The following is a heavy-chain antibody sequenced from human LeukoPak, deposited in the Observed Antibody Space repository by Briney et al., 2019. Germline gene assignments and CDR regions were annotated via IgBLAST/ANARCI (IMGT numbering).Heavy chain of an antibody. Sequence: SVKVSCKASGGTFSSYAISWVRQAPGQRLEWMGGIIPIFGTANYAQKFQGRVTITTDESTSTAYMELSSLRSEDTAVYYCASTLYDSSGYYYDYWGQGTLVTVSS. D-gene: IGHD3-22*01. V-gene: IGHV1-69*05. CDR3: ASTLYDSSGYYYDY. CDR1: GGTFSSYA. J-gene: IGHJ4*02. CDR2: IIPIFGTA.